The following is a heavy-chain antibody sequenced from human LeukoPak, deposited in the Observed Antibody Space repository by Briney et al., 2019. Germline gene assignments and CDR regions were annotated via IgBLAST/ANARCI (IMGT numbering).Heavy chain of an antibody. CDR3: ARRGISSGWYIDY. J-gene: IGHJ4*02. CDR1: GYSFTSYW. D-gene: IGHD6-19*01. Sequence: LGESLKISCKGSGYSFTSYWISWVRQMPGKGLEWMGRIDPSDSYTNYSPSFQGHVTISVDKSISTAYLQWSSLKASDTAMYYCARRGISSGWYIDYWGQGTLVTVSS. V-gene: IGHV5-10-1*01. CDR2: IDPSDSYT.